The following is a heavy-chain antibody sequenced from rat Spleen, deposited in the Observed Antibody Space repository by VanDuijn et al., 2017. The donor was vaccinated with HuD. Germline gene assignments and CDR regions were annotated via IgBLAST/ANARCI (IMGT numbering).Heavy chain of an antibody. D-gene: IGHD1-10*01. CDR3: ARDNNYKAY. V-gene: IGHV3-3*01. CDR2: INIAGST. Sequence: EVQLQESGPGLVKPSQSLSLTCSVTGYSITSSYRWNWIRKFPGNKLEWMGYINIAGSTNYNPSLKSRISITRDTSKNQFFLQVYSVTTEDTATYYCARDNNYKAYWGQGVMVTVSS. CDR1: GYSITSSYR. J-gene: IGHJ2*01.